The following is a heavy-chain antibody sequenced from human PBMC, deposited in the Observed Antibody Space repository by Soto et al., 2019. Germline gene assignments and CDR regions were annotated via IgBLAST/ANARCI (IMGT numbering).Heavy chain of an antibody. J-gene: IGHJ4*02. CDR2: INAGSGGT. CDR3: ARQFGSGIYYFDH. Sequence: EASVKGPCKASGYTFTSYYMHWVRQAPGHGLEWMGIINAGSGGTSYAQKFQGRVIMTRDMSTDTVYMQLSSLGSEDTAVYYCARQFGSGIYYFDHWGLGTLVTVS. V-gene: IGHV1-46*01. D-gene: IGHD3-10*01. CDR1: GYTFTSYY.